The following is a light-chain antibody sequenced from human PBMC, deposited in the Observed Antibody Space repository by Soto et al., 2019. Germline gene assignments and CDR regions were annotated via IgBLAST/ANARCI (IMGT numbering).Light chain of an antibody. V-gene: IGKV3-20*01. CDR2: GAS. CDR3: QQYGGSPLHT. Sequence: EIVLTQSPGTLSLSPGDRATLSCRASQSVSSSDLAWYQQKPGQAPRLLIYGASTRPTGIPDRFSGSGSGTDFTLTISRLEPDDFALYYCQQYGGSPLHTFGQGTKLQIK. CDR1: QSVSSSD. J-gene: IGKJ2*01.